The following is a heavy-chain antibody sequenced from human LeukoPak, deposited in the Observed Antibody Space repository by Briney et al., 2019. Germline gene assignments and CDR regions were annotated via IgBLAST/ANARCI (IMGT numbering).Heavy chain of an antibody. D-gene: IGHD3-16*01. CDR3: AKVHFNYDYVWGAFDY. V-gene: IGHV3-23*01. Sequence: GGSLRLSCAASGFTFSSYAMTWVRLAPGKGLEWVSAISGSGGRTYYADSVRGRFTISRDNSKNTLYLQMSSLRAEDTAVYYCAKVHFNYDYVWGAFDYWGQGTLVTVSS. CDR1: GFTFSSYA. CDR2: ISGSGGRT. J-gene: IGHJ4*02.